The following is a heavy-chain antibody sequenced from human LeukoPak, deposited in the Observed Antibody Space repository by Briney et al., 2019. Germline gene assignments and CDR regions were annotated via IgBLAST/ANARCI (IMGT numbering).Heavy chain of an antibody. V-gene: IGHV4-31*03. D-gene: IGHD6-6*01. CDR2: IYYSGST. CDR3: ARVPSVPSGFDY. CDR1: GGSISSGGYY. J-gene: IGHJ4*02. Sequence: SQTLSLTCTVSGGSISSGGYYWSWIRQHPGKGLEWIGYIYYSGSTYYNPSLKSRVTISVDTSKNQLSLKLSSVTAADTAVYYCARVPSVPSGFDYWGQGTLVTVSS.